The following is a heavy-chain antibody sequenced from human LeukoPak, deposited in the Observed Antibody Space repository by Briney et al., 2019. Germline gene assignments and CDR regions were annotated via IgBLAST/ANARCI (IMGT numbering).Heavy chain of an antibody. V-gene: IGHV1-2*02. CDR1: GFTFTGHY. Sequence: AAAVQVSCKASGFTFTGHYIHWVRQAPGQGLEWMGYINPHSGGTNSPQKFQGRVTLTTDTSISAAYMELSSLISDDTAMYYCVREGNEVLTKDFDSWGQGTLVTVSS. CDR3: VREGNEVLTKDFDS. J-gene: IGHJ4*02. D-gene: IGHD4-23*01. CDR2: INPHSGGT.